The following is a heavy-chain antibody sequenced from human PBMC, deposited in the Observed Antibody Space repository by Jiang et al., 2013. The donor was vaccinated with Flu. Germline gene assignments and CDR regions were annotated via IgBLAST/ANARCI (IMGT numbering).Heavy chain of an antibody. D-gene: IGHD7-27*01. CDR1: GGSMNNFY. Sequence: GPGLVKPSETLSLTCTVSGGSMNNFYWSWIRQPAGKGLEWIGRVNPSGSSTYNPSLKSRVIMSIDTSKSQFSLKLSSVTAADTALYYCARLQLPDKTGAFDVWGQGTIVTVSS. CDR3: ARLQLPDKTGAFDV. CDR2: VNPSGSS. J-gene: IGHJ3*01. V-gene: IGHV4-4*07.